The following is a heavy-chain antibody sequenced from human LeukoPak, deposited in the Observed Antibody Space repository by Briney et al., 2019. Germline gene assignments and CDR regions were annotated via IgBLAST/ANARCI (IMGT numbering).Heavy chain of an antibody. CDR1: AYTSSSYE. V-gene: IGHV3-48*03. Sequence: PGGSLRLSCTPSAYTSSSYEINWVRQAPGKGLQWVSYISSNSSLIHYADSVKGRFTISRDNAKKSLYLQMNSLRHGDTALYYCARGSTIAVREGPLDNWGQGTLVTVSS. D-gene: IGHD6-6*01. CDR2: ISSNSSLI. J-gene: IGHJ4*02. CDR3: ARGSTIAVREGPLDN.